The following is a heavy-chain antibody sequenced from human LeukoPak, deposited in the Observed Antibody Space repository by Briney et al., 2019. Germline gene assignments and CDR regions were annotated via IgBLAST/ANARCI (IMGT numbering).Heavy chain of an antibody. J-gene: IGHJ4*02. CDR2: ISGSGGST. CDR3: AKGRLSLLWFGELF. Sequence: GGSLRLSCAASGFTFSSYAMSWVRQAPGKGLEWVSAISGSGGSTYYADSVKGRFTIPRDNSKNTLYLQMNSLRAEDTAVYYCAKGRLSLLWFGELFWGQGTLVTVSS. D-gene: IGHD3-10*01. CDR1: GFTFSSYA. V-gene: IGHV3-23*01.